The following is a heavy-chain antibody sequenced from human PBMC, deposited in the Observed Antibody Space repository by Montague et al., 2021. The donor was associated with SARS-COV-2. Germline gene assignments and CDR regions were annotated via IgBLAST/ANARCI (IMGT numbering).Heavy chain of an antibody. V-gene: IGHV4-4*02. Sequence: SETLSLTCAVSGGSISSSNWWSWVRQPPGKGLEWIGKIYHSGSTDYNPSLKSRVTISVDKSKNQFSLKLSSVTAADTAVYYCARDATMVSHSYFDYWGQGTLVTVSS. J-gene: IGHJ4*02. D-gene: IGHD4/OR15-4a*01. CDR3: ARDATMVSHSYFDY. CDR2: IYHSGST. CDR1: GGSISSSNW.